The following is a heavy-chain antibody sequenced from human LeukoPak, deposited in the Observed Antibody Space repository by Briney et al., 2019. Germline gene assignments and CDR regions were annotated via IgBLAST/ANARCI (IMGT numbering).Heavy chain of an antibody. J-gene: IGHJ3*02. CDR2: IYYSGTT. CDR1: GGSISSTSYY. D-gene: IGHD2-21*02. CDR3: ARYDPGYCGGDCYSDAFDI. Sequence: SETLSLTCGVSGGSISSTSYYWGWIRQPPGKGLEWIGSIYYSGTTYYNSSLKSRVTIPVDTSKNQFSLKLSSVTAADTAVYYCARYDPGYCGGDCYSDAFDIWGQGTMVTVSS. V-gene: IGHV4-39*07.